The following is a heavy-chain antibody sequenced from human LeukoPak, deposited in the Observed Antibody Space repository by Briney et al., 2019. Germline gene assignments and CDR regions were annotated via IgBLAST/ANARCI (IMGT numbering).Heavy chain of an antibody. Sequence: SETLSLTCTVSGGSISSGSYYWSWIRQPAGKGLEWIGRIYTSGSTNYNPSLKSRVTISVDTSKNQFSLKLSSVTAADTAVYYCAIILNGGYYGSGSYYQRPFDYWGQGTLVTVSS. CDR3: AIILNGGYYGSGSYYQRPFDY. CDR1: GGSISSGSYY. D-gene: IGHD3-10*01. J-gene: IGHJ4*02. V-gene: IGHV4-61*02. CDR2: IYTSGST.